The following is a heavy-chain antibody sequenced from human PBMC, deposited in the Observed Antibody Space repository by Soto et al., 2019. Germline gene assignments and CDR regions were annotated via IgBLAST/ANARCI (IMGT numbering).Heavy chain of an antibody. V-gene: IGHV4-39*01. D-gene: IGHD2-2*01. CDR2: IYYSGST. J-gene: IGHJ4*02. Sequence: QLQLQESGPGLVKPSETLSLTCTVSGGSISSSSYYWGWIRQPPGKGLEWIGSIYYSGSTYYNPSLKSRVPITVDTSKLQLSLKMNDATAEDTAVYYRARHENCSSTSCGLVIDWGQGTLVTVSS. CDR3: ARHENCSSTSCGLVID. CDR1: GGSISSSSYY.